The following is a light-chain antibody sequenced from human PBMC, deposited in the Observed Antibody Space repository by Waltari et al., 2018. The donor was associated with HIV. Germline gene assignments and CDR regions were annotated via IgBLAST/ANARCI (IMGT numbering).Light chain of an antibody. V-gene: IGLV1-40*01. CDR3: QSYDIALGGFFV. J-gene: IGLJ1*01. CDR1: SSNIGTNYD. CDR2: GDD. Sequence: QSVLTQPPSVSGAPGQSVTIPCSGSSSNIGTNYDVNWFQHFPGAAPKLLIFGDDNRPSGVPDRFSGSKSGTSASLAITGLQPEDEAEYYCQSYDIALGGFFVFGTGTTVTVL.